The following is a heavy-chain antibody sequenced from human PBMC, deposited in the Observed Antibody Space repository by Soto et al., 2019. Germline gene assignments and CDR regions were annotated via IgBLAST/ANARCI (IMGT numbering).Heavy chain of an antibody. Sequence: GGSLRLSCAASGFTFSSYSMPWGRPAPGKGLEYVSAISSNGGSTYYANSVKGRFTISRDNSKNTLYLQMGSLRAEDMAVYYCARPNYDFWSGPDYWGQGTLVTVSS. V-gene: IGHV3-64*01. D-gene: IGHD3-3*01. J-gene: IGHJ4*02. CDR2: ISSNGGST. CDR1: GFTFSSYS. CDR3: ARPNYDFWSGPDY.